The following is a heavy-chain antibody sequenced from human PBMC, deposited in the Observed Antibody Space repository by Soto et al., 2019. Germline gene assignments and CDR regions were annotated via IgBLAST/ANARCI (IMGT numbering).Heavy chain of an antibody. J-gene: IGHJ6*02. V-gene: IGHV3-30-3*01. D-gene: IGHD6-6*01. CDR2: ISYDGSNK. CDR1: GFTFSSYA. CDR3: AREYSSSATHHKFYYYYYYGMDV. Sequence: GGSLRLSCAASGFTFSSYAMHWVRQAPGKGLEWVAVISYDGSNKYYADSVKGRFTISRDNSKNTLYLQMNSLRAEDTAVYYCAREYSSSATHHKFYYYYYYGMDVWVQGTTVTVSS.